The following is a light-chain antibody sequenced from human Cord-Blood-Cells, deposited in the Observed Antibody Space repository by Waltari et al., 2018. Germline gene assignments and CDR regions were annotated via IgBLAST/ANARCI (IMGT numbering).Light chain of an antibody. CDR1: RSDGGCSNI. V-gene: IGLV2-23*01. CDR3: CSYAGSSTVV. Sequence: SALSLPAPVSGSPGQSPTLSCTGTRSDGGCSNIVSWYQQHPGKAPKLMIYEGSKRPSGVSNRFSGSKSGNTASLTISGLQAEDEADYYCCSYAGSSTVVFGGGTKLTVL. CDR2: EGS. J-gene: IGLJ2*01.